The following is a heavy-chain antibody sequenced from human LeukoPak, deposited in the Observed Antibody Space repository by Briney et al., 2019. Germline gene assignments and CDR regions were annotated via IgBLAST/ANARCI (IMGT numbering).Heavy chain of an antibody. V-gene: IGHV3-74*01. J-gene: IGHJ4*02. CDR1: GFTFSSYW. D-gene: IGHD4-17*01. CDR2: IDSDGSST. CDR3: ARDKSGGSVTTSFDY. Sequence: PGGSLRLSCAASGFTFSSYWMHWVRQAPGKGLVWVSRIDSDGSSTSYADSVKGRFTTSRDNAKNTLYLQMNSLRAEDTAVYYCARDKSGGSVTTSFDYWGQGTLVTVSS.